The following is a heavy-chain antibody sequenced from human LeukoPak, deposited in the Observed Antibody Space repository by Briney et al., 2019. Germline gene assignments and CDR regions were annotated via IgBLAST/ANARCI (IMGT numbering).Heavy chain of an antibody. D-gene: IGHD3-10*01. CDR3: AGHTSSTAFDI. CDR2: IYYTGST. Sequence: SETLSLTCTVSGGSISSSSYYWGWLRQPPGRGLEWIATIYYTGSTNYNPSLKSRVTISVDTSKNRFSLKLSSVTAADTAVYYCAGHTSSTAFDIWGQGTMVTVSS. V-gene: IGHV4-39*01. CDR1: GGSISSSSYY. J-gene: IGHJ3*02.